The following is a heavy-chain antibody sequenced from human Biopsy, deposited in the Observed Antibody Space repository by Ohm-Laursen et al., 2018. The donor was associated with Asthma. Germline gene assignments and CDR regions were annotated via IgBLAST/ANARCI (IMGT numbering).Heavy chain of an antibody. CDR3: AKEVFPGWELRRGPDS. D-gene: IGHD1-26*01. CDR2: ISSDVRE. CDR1: GFTFSNYG. J-gene: IGHJ4*02. Sequence: SLRLSCAAPGFTFSNYGMHWVRQAPGKGLEWVALISSDVREWYADSVKGRFTISRDNSKNTLHLQMNSLRAEDTAVYFCAKEVFPGWELRRGPDSWGQGTLVTVSS. V-gene: IGHV3-30*18.